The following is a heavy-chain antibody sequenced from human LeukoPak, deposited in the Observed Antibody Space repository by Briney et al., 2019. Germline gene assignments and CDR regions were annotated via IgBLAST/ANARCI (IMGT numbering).Heavy chain of an antibody. D-gene: IGHD3-3*01. Sequence: ASVKVSCKASGGTFSSYAISWVRQAPGQGLEWMGRIIPILGIANYAQKFQGRVTITADKSTSTAYVELSSLRSEDTAVYYCARERYDFWSGKPRYYYGMDVWGQGTTVTVSS. CDR2: IIPILGIA. V-gene: IGHV1-69*04. J-gene: IGHJ6*02. CDR3: ARERYDFWSGKPRYYYGMDV. CDR1: GGTFSSYA.